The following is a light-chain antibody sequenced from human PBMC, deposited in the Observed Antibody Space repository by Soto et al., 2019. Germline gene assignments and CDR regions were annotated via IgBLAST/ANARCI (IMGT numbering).Light chain of an antibody. Sequence: EIVMTQSPDTLSVSPGERATLSCRASQSVSNNYLAWYQQKPGQAPRLLIYGASSRATGIPDRFSGSGSGTDFTLTISRLEPEDFAVYYCQQYGSSPRTFGQGTKVDNK. V-gene: IGKV3-20*01. CDR2: GAS. J-gene: IGKJ1*01. CDR1: QSVSNNY. CDR3: QQYGSSPRT.